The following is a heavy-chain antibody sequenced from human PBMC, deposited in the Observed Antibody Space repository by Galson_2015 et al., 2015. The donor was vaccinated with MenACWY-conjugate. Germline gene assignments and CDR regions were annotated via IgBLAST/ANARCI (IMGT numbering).Heavy chain of an antibody. Sequence: SVKVSCKASGGAFGSYGISWVRQAPGQGLEWMGGITPIFGTTHYAQKFQGRVTIIADTSTSTDYMELSSLRSEDTAVYYCARAIIGYSSVWYYFDYWGQGTLVTVSS. D-gene: IGHD6-19*01. CDR2: ITPIFGTT. CDR3: ARAIIGYSSVWYYFDY. CDR1: GGAFGSYG. V-gene: IGHV1-69*06. J-gene: IGHJ4*02.